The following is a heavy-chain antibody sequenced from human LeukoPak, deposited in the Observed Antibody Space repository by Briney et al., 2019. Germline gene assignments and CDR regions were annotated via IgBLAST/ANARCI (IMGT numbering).Heavy chain of an antibody. CDR3: AREPSQLYYFDY. Sequence: ASVKVSCKSSGYTFTTYYIHWVRQAPGQGLEWMGIINPSGGSTNYAQKFQGRVTMTRDTSTSTVYMELSSLRSEDTAMYYCAREPSQLYYFDYWGQGTLVTVSS. V-gene: IGHV1-46*01. CDR1: GYTFTTYY. CDR2: INPSGGST. J-gene: IGHJ4*02.